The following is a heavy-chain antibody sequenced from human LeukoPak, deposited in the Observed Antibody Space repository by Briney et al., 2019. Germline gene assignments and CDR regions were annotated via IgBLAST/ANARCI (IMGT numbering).Heavy chain of an antibody. CDR3: ARGGPIFNLASANGVPPADDY. D-gene: IGHD2-8*01. V-gene: IGHV1-18*01. CDR2: ISAYNGNT. Sequence: GASVKVSCKASGYTFTSYGISWVRQAPGQGLEWMGWISAYNGNTNYAQKLQGRVTMTTDTSTSTAYMELRSLRSDDTAVYYCARGGPIFNLASANGVPPADDYWGQGTLVTVSS. CDR1: GYTFTSYG. J-gene: IGHJ4*02.